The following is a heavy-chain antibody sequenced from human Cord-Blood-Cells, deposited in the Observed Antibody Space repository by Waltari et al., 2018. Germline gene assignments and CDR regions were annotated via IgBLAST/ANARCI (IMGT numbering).Heavy chain of an antibody. V-gene: IGHV3-30*04. D-gene: IGHD1-26*01. CDR3: ARDPRGNSGSYYFDY. Sequence: QVQLVESGGGVVQPGRSLRVSCAASGFTFRSLALRWVWQAPGKGLEWVAVISYDGSNKYYADSVKGRFTISRDNSKNTLYLQMNSLRAEDTAVYYCARDPRGNSGSYYFDYWGQGTLVTVSS. CDR2: ISYDGSNK. CDR1: GFTFRSLA. J-gene: IGHJ4*02.